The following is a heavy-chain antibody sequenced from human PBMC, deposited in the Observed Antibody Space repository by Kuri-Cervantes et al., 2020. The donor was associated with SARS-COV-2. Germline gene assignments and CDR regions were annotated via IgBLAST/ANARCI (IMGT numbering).Heavy chain of an antibody. CDR2: IDPNSGGT. CDR3: ARGGLAVAGRVWFDP. V-gene: IGHV1-2*02. D-gene: IGHD6-19*01. J-gene: IGHJ5*02. CDR1: GYIFTEYY. Sequence: ASVTVSCKASGYIFTEYYMHWVRQAPGQGLEWMGWIDPNSGGTNYTQRFQGRVTMTRDTSISTAYMELSRLRSDDTAVYYCARGGLAVAGRVWFDPWGQGTLVTVSS.